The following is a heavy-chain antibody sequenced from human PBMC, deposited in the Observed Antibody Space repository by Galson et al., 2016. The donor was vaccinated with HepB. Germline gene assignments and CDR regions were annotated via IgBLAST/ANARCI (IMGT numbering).Heavy chain of an antibody. V-gene: IGHV3-23*01. Sequence: SLRLSCADSGFTFSTYAISWVRQAPGKGLKSVSGISGTGGSTYYAHSVKGRFTISRDNSKNTLYLQMNSLRGADTAVYYCAKVGIPARPFYYAMDVWGQGTMVTVSS. J-gene: IGHJ6*02. CDR2: ISGTGGST. CDR3: AKVGIPARPFYYAMDV. CDR1: GFTFSTYA. D-gene: IGHD6-6*01.